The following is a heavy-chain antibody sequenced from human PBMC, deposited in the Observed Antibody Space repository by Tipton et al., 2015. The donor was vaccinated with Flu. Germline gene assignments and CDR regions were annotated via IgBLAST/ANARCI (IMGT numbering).Heavy chain of an antibody. J-gene: IGHJ4*02. CDR1: GGSISSSSYY. CDR3: ARDPFPGYDFWSGYYSSFDY. Sequence: TLSLTCTVSGGSISSSSYYWGWIRRPPGKGLEWIGSIYYSGSTYYNPSLKSRVTISVDTSKNQFSLKLSSVTAADTAVYYCARDPFPGYDFWSGYYSSFDYWGQGTLVTVSS. V-gene: IGHV4-39*07. CDR2: IYYSGST. D-gene: IGHD3-3*01.